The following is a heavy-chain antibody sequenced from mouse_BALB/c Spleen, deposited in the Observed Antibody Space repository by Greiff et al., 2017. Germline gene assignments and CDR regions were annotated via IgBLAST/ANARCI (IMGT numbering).Heavy chain of an antibody. V-gene: IGHV5-6-4*01. Sequence: EVMLVESGGGLVKPGGSLKLSCTASGFTFSSYTMSWVRQTPEKRLEWVATISSGGSYTYYPDSVKGRFTISRDNAKNTLYLQMSSLKSEDTAMYYCTRDDYDGAWFAYWGQGTLVTVSA. CDR2: ISSGGSYT. J-gene: IGHJ3*01. CDR1: GFTFSSYT. CDR3: TRDDYDGAWFAY. D-gene: IGHD2-4*01.